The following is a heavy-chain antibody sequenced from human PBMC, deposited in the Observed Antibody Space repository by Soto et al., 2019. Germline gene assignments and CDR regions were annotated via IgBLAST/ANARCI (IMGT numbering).Heavy chain of an antibody. V-gene: IGHV3-30*03. Sequence: GGSLRLSCAASGFTFSSYGMHWVRQAPGKGLEWVAVISYDGSNKYYADSVKGRFTISRDNSKDTLYLQMDSLRAEDTAVYYCARDDAFGNENGFDIWGQGTMVTVSS. CDR3: ARDDAFGNENGFDI. D-gene: IGHD1-1*01. CDR1: GFTFSSYG. J-gene: IGHJ3*02. CDR2: ISYDGSNK.